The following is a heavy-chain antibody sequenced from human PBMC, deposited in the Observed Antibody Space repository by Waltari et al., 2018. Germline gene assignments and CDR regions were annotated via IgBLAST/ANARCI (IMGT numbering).Heavy chain of an antibody. CDR3: AKDLYCTNGVCYKDAFDI. D-gene: IGHD2-8*01. CDR1: GFTFSSYA. J-gene: IGHJ3*02. CDR2: INSAGST. Sequence: EVQLLESGGGLVQPGGSLRLSCAASGFTFSSYAMRWVRQAPGKGLEWVSVINSAGSTYYADSVKRRFTISRDNSKNTLYLQMNSLRAEDTAVYYCAKDLYCTNGVCYKDAFDIWGQGTMVTVSS. V-gene: IGHV3-23*03.